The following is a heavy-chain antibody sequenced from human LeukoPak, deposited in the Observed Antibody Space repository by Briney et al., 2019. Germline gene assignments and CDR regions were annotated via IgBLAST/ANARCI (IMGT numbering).Heavy chain of an antibody. D-gene: IGHD2-8*02. J-gene: IGHJ5*02. Sequence: GGSLGLSXAASGFTFSSYSMNWVRQAPGKGLEWVSSISSSSSYIYYADSVKGRFTISRDNAKNSLYLQMNSLRAEDTAVYYCARAPFGGVTFDPWGQGTLVTVSS. CDR2: ISSSSSYI. V-gene: IGHV3-21*01. CDR3: ARAPFGGVTFDP. CDR1: GFTFSSYS.